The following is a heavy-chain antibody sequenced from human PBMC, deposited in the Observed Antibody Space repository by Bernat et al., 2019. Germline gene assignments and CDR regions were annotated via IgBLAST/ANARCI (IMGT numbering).Heavy chain of an antibody. CDR2: ISAYNGNT. CDR1: GYTFTSYG. V-gene: IGHV1-18*01. J-gene: IGHJ6*02. CDR3: ARRAGIAAAGTRYYYYGMDV. D-gene: IGHD6-13*01. Sequence: QVQLVQSGAEVKKPGASVKVSCKASGYTFTSYGISWVRQAPGQGLEWMGWISAYNGNTNYAQKLQGRVTMTTDTSTSTAYMELRSLRSNDTTVYYCARRAGIAAAGTRYYYYGMDVWGQGTTVTVSS.